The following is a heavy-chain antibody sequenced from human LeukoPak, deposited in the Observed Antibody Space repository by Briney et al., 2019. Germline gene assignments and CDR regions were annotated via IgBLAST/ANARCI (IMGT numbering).Heavy chain of an antibody. D-gene: IGHD2-8*01. CDR3: ARDGYYDAFDI. J-gene: IGHJ3*02. V-gene: IGHV3-7*04. CDR2: IKQDGSEK. CDR1: GFTFSSHW. Sequence: GGSLRLSCAASGFTFSSHWMSWVRQAPGKGLEWVANIKQDGSEKYYVDSVKSRFTISRDNAKNSLYLQMNSLRAEDTAVYYCARDGYYDAFDIWGQGAMVTVSS.